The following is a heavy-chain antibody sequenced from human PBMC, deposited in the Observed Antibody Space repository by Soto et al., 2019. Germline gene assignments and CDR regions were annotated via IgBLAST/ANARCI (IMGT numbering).Heavy chain of an antibody. D-gene: IGHD6-19*01. CDR3: ARPNSSGWYDDAFDI. J-gene: IGHJ3*02. CDR2: ISAYNGNT. V-gene: IGHV1-18*01. Sequence: ASVKVSCKASGYTFTSYAMHWVRQAPGQRLEWMGWISAYNGNTNYAQKLQGRVTMTTDTSTSTAYMELRSLRSDDTAVYYCARPNSSGWYDDAFDIWGQGTMVTVSS. CDR1: GYTFTSYA.